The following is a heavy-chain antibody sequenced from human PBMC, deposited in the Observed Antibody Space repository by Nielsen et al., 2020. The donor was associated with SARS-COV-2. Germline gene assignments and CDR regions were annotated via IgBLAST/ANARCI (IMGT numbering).Heavy chain of an antibody. CDR1: GFTFSSYA. Sequence: GESLKISCAASGFTFSSYAMSWVRQAPGKGLEWVSVIYSGGSSTYYADSVKGRFTISRDNSKNTLYLQMNSLRAEDTAVYYCAKGDTAMVPASYYGMDVWGQGTTVTVSS. D-gene: IGHD5-18*01. CDR3: AKGDTAMVPASYYGMDV. J-gene: IGHJ6*02. CDR2: IYSGGSST. V-gene: IGHV3-23*03.